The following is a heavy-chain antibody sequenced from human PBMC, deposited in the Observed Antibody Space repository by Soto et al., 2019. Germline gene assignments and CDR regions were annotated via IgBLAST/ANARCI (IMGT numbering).Heavy chain of an antibody. Sequence: SVKVSCKASGFTFTSSAVQWVRQARGQRLEWIGWIVVGSGNTNYAQKFQERVTITRDMSTSTAYMELSSLRSEDTAVYYCAALTGSITIIDYWGQGTLVTVSS. J-gene: IGHJ4*02. CDR1: GFTFTSSA. V-gene: IGHV1-58*01. CDR2: IVVGSGNT. D-gene: IGHD3-3*01. CDR3: AALTGSITIIDY.